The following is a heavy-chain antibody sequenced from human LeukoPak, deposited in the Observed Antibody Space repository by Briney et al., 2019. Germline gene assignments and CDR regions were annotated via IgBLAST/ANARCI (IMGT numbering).Heavy chain of an antibody. D-gene: IGHD6-13*01. J-gene: IGHJ4*02. Sequence: WASVKVSCKVSGYTLTELSMHWERQAPGKGLEWMGGFDPEDGETIYAQKFQGRVTMTEDTSTDTAYMELSSLRSEDTAVYYCATVAAAGAYRFDYWGQGTLVTVSS. V-gene: IGHV1-24*01. CDR2: FDPEDGET. CDR3: ATVAAAGAYRFDY. CDR1: GYTLTELS.